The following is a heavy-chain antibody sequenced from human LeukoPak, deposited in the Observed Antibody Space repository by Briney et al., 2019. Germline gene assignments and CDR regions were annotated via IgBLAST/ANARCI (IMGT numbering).Heavy chain of an antibody. CDR2: ISYDGSNK. CDR1: GFTFSSYA. D-gene: IGHD3-22*01. J-gene: IGHJ4*02. Sequence: GGSLRLSCAASGFTFSSYAMHWVRQAPGEGLEWVAVISYDGSNKYYADSVKGRFTISRDNSKNTLYLQMNSLRAEDTAVYYCAREGGITMIVVAALDYWGQGTLVTVSS. CDR3: AREGGITMIVVAALDY. V-gene: IGHV3-30-3*01.